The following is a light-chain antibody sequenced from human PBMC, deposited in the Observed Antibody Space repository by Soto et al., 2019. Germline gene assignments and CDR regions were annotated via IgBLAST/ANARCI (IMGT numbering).Light chain of an antibody. CDR2: EVS. CDR1: SSDVGAYNF. CDR3: SSYAGSNNFV. V-gene: IGLV2-8*01. J-gene: IGLJ2*01. Sequence: QSALTQPPSASGSPGQSVTISCTGTSSDVGAYNFVSWYQQHPGKAPKLMISEVSKRPSGVPDRFSGSKSGNTASLTVSGLQAEDEADYYCSSYAGSNNFVFGGGTK.